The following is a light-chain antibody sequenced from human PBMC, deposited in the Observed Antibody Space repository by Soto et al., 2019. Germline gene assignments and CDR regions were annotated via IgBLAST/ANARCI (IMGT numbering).Light chain of an antibody. Sequence: QSALTQPASVSGSPGQSITISCTGTSSDVGGYDYVSWHQQHPGKATKLMIYEVNTRPSGVSNRFSGSKSGNTASLTIYGLQAEDEADYYCCSYTSSGAHVFGGGTKVTVL. CDR1: SSDVGGYDY. CDR3: CSYTSSGAHV. J-gene: IGLJ2*01. V-gene: IGLV2-14*01. CDR2: EVN.